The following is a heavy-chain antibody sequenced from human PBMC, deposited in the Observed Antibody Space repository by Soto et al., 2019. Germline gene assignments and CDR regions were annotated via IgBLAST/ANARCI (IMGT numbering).Heavy chain of an antibody. CDR1: GFTFKDYA. V-gene: IGHV3-9*01. CDR2: ISWNSVSI. J-gene: IGHJ4*02. Sequence: GGSLRLSCAGSGFTFKDYAMHWVRQAPGKGLEWVAGISWNSVSIGYADSVKGRFTISRDDAKNSLYLQMNSLRTEDTALYYCAKGDFDILTGLDYWGRGTLVTSPQ. CDR3: AKGDFDILTGLDY. D-gene: IGHD3-9*01.